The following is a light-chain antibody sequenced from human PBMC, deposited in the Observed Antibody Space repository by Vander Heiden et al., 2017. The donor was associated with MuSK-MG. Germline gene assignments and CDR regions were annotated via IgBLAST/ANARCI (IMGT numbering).Light chain of an antibody. CDR1: QSVDTY. CDR3: QQCADWGLT. J-gene: IGKJ4*01. Sequence: EIVLTQSPATLSLTPGERATLSCRASQSVDTYLAWFQQTPGQAPRLLIYDASTRASGTPARFSGRGSGTDFTLTISSLEPEDFAVFYCQQCADWGLTFGGGTKVE. CDR2: DAS. V-gene: IGKV3-11*01.